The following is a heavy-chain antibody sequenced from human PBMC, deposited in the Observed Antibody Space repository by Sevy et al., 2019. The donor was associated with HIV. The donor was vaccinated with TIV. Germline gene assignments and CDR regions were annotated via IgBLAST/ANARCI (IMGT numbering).Heavy chain of an antibody. V-gene: IGHV4-34*01. CDR2: INHSGST. Sequence: LSQLSETLSLTCAVYGGSFSGYYWSWIRQPPGKGLEWIGEINHSGSTNYNPSLKSRVTISVDTSKNQFSLKLSSVTAADTAVYYCARHCGSTSCSHAFDIWGQGTMVTVSS. J-gene: IGHJ3*02. D-gene: IGHD2-2*01. CDR1: GGSFSGYY. CDR3: ARHCGSTSCSHAFDI.